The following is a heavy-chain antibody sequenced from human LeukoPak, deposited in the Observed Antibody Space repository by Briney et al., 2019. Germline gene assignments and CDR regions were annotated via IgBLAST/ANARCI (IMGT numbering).Heavy chain of an antibody. Sequence: SETLSLTCTVSGGSISSYYWSWIRQPPGKGLEWIGYIYYSGSTNYNPSLKSRVTISVDTSKNQFSLKLSSVTAADTAVYYCARHVSTVTTFDYWGQGTLVTVSS. CDR1: GGSISSYY. V-gene: IGHV4-59*08. CDR2: IYYSGST. J-gene: IGHJ4*02. D-gene: IGHD4-17*01. CDR3: ARHVSTVTTFDY.